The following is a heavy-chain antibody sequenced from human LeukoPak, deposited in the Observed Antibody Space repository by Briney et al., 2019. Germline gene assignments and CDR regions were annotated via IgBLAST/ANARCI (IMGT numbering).Heavy chain of an antibody. Sequence: GGSLRLSCAASGFTFDDYAMHWVRQAPGKGLEWVSLISGDGGSTYYADSVKGRFTIPRDNSKNSLYLQMNSLRTEDTALYYCAKGGLGLRYFDWSVDYWGQGTLVTVSS. D-gene: IGHD3-9*01. CDR2: ISGDGGST. V-gene: IGHV3-43*02. CDR1: GFTFDDYA. CDR3: AKGGLGLRYFDWSVDY. J-gene: IGHJ4*02.